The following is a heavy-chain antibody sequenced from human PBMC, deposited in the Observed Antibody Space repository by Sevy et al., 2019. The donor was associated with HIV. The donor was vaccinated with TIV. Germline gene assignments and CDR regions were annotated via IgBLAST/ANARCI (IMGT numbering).Heavy chain of an antibody. CDR1: GDSVSSNSAA. Sequence: SQTLSLPCAISGDSVSSNSAAWNWIRQSPSRGLEWLGRTYYRSKWYNDYAVSVKSRITINPDTSKNQFSLLLNSVTPEDTAVYYCAYTVSGYCSSTSCYWGYFDYWGQGTLVTVSS. J-gene: IGHJ4*02. CDR3: AYTVSGYCSSTSCYWGYFDY. CDR2: TYYRSKWYN. V-gene: IGHV6-1*01. D-gene: IGHD2-2*01.